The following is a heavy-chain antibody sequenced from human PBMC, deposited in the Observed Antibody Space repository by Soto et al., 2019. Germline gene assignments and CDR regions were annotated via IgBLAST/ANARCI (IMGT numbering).Heavy chain of an antibody. J-gene: IGHJ4*02. CDR2: IYFSGTT. Sequence: PSETLSLTCNVSGVSISDTSYYWGWIRQPPGKGLEWIGTIYFSGTTFYNPSLKSRLTISVDTSKNQFSLRPSSVTAADTAVYYCARHGSHWGQGTLVTVSS. CDR3: ARHGSH. CDR1: GVSISDTSYY. V-gene: IGHV4-39*01.